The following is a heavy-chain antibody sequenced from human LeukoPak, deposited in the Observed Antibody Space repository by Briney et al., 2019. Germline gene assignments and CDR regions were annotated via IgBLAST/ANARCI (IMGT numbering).Heavy chain of an antibody. CDR3: AKGAGPPWFDP. Sequence: SETLSLTCTVSGGSISGYYWSWIRQPPGKGLEWIGYIYYSGSTNYNPSLKSRVTISVDTSKNQFSLKLSSVTAADTAVYYCAKGAGPPWFDPWGQGTLVTVSS. J-gene: IGHJ5*02. D-gene: IGHD6-19*01. V-gene: IGHV4-59*01. CDR2: IYYSGST. CDR1: GGSISGYY.